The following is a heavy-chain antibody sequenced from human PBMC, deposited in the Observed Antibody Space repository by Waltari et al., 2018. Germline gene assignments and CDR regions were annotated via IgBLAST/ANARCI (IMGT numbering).Heavy chain of an antibody. D-gene: IGHD3-3*01. V-gene: IGHV3-7*01. J-gene: IGHJ4*02. CDR1: GFTFSTYW. CDR2: IKQDGSGQ. CDR3: ARVREDFWSGFYH. Sequence: EVQLVESGGGLVQPGGSLRLSCAASGFTFSTYWMSWVRQAPGKGLGWVAHIKQDGSGQYYVDSVKGRFTISRDNTNNSLYLQMNSLRAEDTAVYYCARVREDFWSGFYHWGQGALVTVSS.